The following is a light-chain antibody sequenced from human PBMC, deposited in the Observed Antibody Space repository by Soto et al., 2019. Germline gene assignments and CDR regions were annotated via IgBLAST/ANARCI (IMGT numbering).Light chain of an antibody. CDR3: QQSYSSSPIT. CDR1: QSISSS. Sequence: DIQMTQSPSSLSASVGDIVTITCRASQSISSSLSWYLQKPGKAPKLLISASSRLQSGVPSRFSGSGSGTDFTLTIDSLRPEDFASYYCQQSYSSSPITFGPGTRLEIK. J-gene: IGKJ5*01. V-gene: IGKV1-39*01. CDR2: ASS.